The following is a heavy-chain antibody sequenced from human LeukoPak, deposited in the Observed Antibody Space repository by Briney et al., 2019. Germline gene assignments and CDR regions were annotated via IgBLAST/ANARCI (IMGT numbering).Heavy chain of an antibody. J-gene: IGHJ4*02. CDR2: MNPNSGNT. D-gene: IGHD3-22*01. V-gene: IGHV1-8*03. CDR1: GYTFTSYD. Sequence: ASVKVSCKASGYTFTSYDINWVRQATGQGLEWMGWMNPNSGNTGYAQKFQGRVTITRNTSISTAYMELSSLRSEDTAVYYCARDKYEGSGYNFDYWGQGTLVTVSS. CDR3: ARDKYEGSGYNFDY.